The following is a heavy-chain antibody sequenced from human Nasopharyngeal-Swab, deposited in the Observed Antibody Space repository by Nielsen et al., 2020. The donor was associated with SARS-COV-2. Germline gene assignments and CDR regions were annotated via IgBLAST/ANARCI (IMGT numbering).Heavy chain of an antibody. CDR1: GFTFSGSA. Sequence: GESLKISCAASGFTFSGSAMHWVSQASGKGLEWVGRIRSKANSYATAYAASVKGRFTISRDDSKNTAYLQMNSLKTEDTAVYYCTRQTGGNSEDYWGQGTLVTVSS. V-gene: IGHV3-73*01. D-gene: IGHD4-23*01. CDR3: TRQTGGNSEDY. J-gene: IGHJ4*02. CDR2: IRSKANSYAT.